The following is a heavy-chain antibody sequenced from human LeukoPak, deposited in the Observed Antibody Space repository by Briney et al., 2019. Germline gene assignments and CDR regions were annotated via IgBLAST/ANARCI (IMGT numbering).Heavy chain of an antibody. J-gene: IGHJ4*02. CDR1: GFTFSDYY. Sequence: GGSLRLSCAASGFTFSDYYMSWIRQAPGKGLEWVSYISSSGSTIYYADSVKGRFTISRDNAKNSLYLQMNRLRAEDTAVCYCARDPRLFASSGYIDYWGQGTLVTVSS. V-gene: IGHV3-11*04. D-gene: IGHD3-22*01. CDR3: ARDPRLFASSGYIDY. CDR2: ISSSGSTI.